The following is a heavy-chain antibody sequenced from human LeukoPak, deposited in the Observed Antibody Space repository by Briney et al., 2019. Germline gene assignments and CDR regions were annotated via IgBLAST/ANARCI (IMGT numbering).Heavy chain of an antibody. CDR1: GYSFTSYW. CDR3: ARAGYTSGWYSST. CDR2: IDPSDSYT. D-gene: IGHD6-19*01. J-gene: IGHJ4*02. Sequence: GESLRISCQGSGYSFTSYWITWVRQLPGKGLEWMGRIDPSDSYTNYGPSFQGHVTISADKSISTAYLQWNSLKASDTAMYYCARAGYTSGWYSSTGGQGTLVTVSS. V-gene: IGHV5-10-1*01.